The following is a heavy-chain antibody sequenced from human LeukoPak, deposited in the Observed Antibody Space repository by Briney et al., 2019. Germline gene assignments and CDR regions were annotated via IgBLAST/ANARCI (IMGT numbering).Heavy chain of an antibody. CDR1: GFTFSSYS. CDR3: AKIIRYSYGSGYFDY. D-gene: IGHD5-18*01. J-gene: IGHJ4*02. Sequence: PGGSLRLSCAASGFTFSSYSMNWVRQAPGKGLEWVSSITSSSSYIYYADSVKGRFTISRHNAKNSLYLQLNSLRAEDTAVYYCAKIIRYSYGSGYFDYWGQGTLVTVSS. V-gene: IGHV3-21*04. CDR2: ITSSSSYI.